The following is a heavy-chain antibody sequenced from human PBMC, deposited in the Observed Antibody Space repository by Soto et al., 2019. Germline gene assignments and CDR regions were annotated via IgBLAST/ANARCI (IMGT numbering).Heavy chain of an antibody. Sequence: QVQLVESGGGVVQPGRSLRLSCAASGFTFSSYGMHWVRQAPGKGLEWVALISYDGSNKYYADSVKGRFTISRDNSKNTLYLQMSSLRAEDTAVYYWAKAASTTTVTTPNFDYWGQGTLVTVSS. J-gene: IGHJ4*02. CDR1: GFTFSSYG. CDR2: ISYDGSNK. CDR3: AKAASTTTVTTPNFDY. D-gene: IGHD4-17*01. V-gene: IGHV3-30*18.